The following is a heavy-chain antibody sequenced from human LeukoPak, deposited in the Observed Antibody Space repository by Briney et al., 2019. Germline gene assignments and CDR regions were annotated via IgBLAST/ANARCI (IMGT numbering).Heavy chain of an antibody. D-gene: IGHD3-22*01. Sequence: SETLSLTCTVSGGSIRSSSHYWGWIRQPPGEGLEWIGIIYHSGTTYYNASLKSRVTISVDTSKNQFSLKLTSVTAADTAVYYYARAVGYYFDNSGPSKTFDYWGQGTLVTVSS. CDR3: ARAVGYYFDNSGPSKTFDY. CDR1: GGSIRSSSHY. V-gene: IGHV4-39*07. CDR2: IYHSGTT. J-gene: IGHJ4*02.